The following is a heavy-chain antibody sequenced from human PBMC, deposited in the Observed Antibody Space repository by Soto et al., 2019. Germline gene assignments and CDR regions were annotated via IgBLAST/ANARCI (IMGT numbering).Heavy chain of an antibody. Sequence: PSETLSLTCTVSGGSISSGSYYWSWIRQPPGKGLEWIGYIYYSGSTNYNPSLKSRVTISVDTSKNQFSLKLSSVTAADTAVYYRARERSVRGVSGWFDPWGQGTLVTVSS. J-gene: IGHJ5*02. CDR3: ARERSVRGVSGWFDP. D-gene: IGHD3-10*01. CDR2: IYYSGST. CDR1: GGSISSGSYY. V-gene: IGHV4-61*01.